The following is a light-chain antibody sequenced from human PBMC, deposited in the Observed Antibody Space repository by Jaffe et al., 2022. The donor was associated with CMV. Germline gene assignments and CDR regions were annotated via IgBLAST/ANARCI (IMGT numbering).Light chain of an antibody. CDR3: QQRSNWPPLT. CDR2: DAS. V-gene: IGKV3-11*01. CDR1: QSVNKY. Sequence: EIVLTQSPATLSLSPGERATLSCRTSQSVNKYLDWYQQRPGQAPRLLIYDASNRATGIPARFSGSGSGTDFSLTISSLEPEDFAVYYCQQRSNWPPLTFGGGTKVEIK. J-gene: IGKJ4*01.